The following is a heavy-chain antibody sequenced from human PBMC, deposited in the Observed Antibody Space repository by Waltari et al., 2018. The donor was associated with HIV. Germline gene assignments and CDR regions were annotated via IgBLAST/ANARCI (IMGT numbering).Heavy chain of an antibody. CDR1: GGTLDSYS. CDR2: VVPMGEKA. V-gene: IGHV1-69*02. Sequence: QVLLVQSGAEVRTPGSSVKVSCRASGGTLDSYSIHWVRQAPGQGLEWMGRVVPMGEKANSAQKFQGRVTITADKATSTAYMQLNSLRSDDTAVYYCASARETMGVDLDFWGQGTLVTVSS. J-gene: IGHJ4*02. D-gene: IGHD3-10*01. CDR3: ASARETMGVDLDF.